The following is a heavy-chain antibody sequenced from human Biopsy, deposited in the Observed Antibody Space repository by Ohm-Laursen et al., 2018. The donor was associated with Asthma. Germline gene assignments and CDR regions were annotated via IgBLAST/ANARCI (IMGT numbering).Heavy chain of an antibody. D-gene: IGHD2-21*02. CDR3: ARGVDRVTGLLDHFDS. CDR1: GGSINNFY. CDR2: VYYSGST. J-gene: IGHJ4*02. Sequence: TLSLTCTVSGGSINNFYWSWIRPPPGKGLESIGHVYYSGSTNYNPSLKSRVTISIDASKNQFSLKLTSVTAADTAVYYCARGVDRVTGLLDHFDSWGQVTLVTVSS. V-gene: IGHV4-59*01.